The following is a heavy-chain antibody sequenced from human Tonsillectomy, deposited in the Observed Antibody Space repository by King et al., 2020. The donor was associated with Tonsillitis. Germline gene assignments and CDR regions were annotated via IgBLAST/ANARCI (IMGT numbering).Heavy chain of an antibody. Sequence: VQLVESGAEVKKPGESLRISCKGSGYSFTTYWITWVRQMPGKGLEWMGTIDPSDSYTNYSPSFQGHVTISADKSINTAYLQWSSLKASGTAMYYCARTAGISAAGTFLGFWGQGTLVTVSS. CDR2: IDPSDSYT. CDR1: GYSFTTYW. CDR3: ARTAGISAAGTFLGF. J-gene: IGHJ4*02. V-gene: IGHV5-10-1*03. D-gene: IGHD6-13*01.